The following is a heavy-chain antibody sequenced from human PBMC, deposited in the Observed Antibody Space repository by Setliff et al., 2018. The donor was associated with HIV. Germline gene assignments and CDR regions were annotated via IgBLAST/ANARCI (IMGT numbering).Heavy chain of an antibody. Sequence: ISSSSYYWGWIRQPPGKGLEWIGSIYYSGSTYYNPSLKSRVTISVDTSKNQFSLKLSSVTAADTAVYYCARLRTMRRPGNYYYGMDVWGQGTTVTVSS. CDR1: ISSSSYY. V-gene: IGHV4-39*01. CDR2: IYYSGST. CDR3: ARLRTMRRPGNYYYGMDV. D-gene: IGHD3-22*01. J-gene: IGHJ6*02.